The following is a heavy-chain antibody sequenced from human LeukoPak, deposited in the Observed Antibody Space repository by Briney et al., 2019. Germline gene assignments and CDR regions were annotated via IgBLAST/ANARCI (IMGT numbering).Heavy chain of an antibody. CDR1: GGSFSGYY. CDR3: ARNKRLVLRFLEGYFDY. V-gene: IGHV4-34*01. Sequence: MSLETLSLTCAVYGGSFSGYYWSWIRQPPGKGLEWIGEINHSGSTNYNPSLKSRVTISVDTSKNQFSLKLSSVTAADTAVYYCARNKRLVLRFLEGYFDYWGQGTLVTVSS. CDR2: INHSGST. J-gene: IGHJ4*02. D-gene: IGHD3-3*01.